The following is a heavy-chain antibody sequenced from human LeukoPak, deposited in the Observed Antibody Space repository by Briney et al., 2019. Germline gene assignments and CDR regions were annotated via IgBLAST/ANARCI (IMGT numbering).Heavy chain of an antibody. V-gene: IGHV4-38-2*01. CDR1: GYSISSGYY. D-gene: IGHD3-16*02. J-gene: IGHJ4*02. CDR3: ASGGMITFGGVIVIGWANHYFDY. Sequence: SETLSLTCAVSGYSISSGYYWGWIRQPPGKGLEWIGSIYHSGSTYYNPSLKSRVTISVDTSKNQSSLKLSSVTAADTAVYYCASGGMITFGGVIVIGWANHYFDYWGQGTLVTVSS. CDR2: IYHSGST.